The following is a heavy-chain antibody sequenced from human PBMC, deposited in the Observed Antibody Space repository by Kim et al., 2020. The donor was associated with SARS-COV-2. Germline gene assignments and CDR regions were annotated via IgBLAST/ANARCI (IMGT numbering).Heavy chain of an antibody. CDR3: AREAEGSGRTFDP. CDR1: GGTFSSYG. CDR2: IIPIFGTA. D-gene: IGHD3-10*01. V-gene: IGHV1-69*13. Sequence: SVKVSCKASGGTFSSYGISWVRQAPGQGLEWMGGIIPIFGTANYAQKFQGRVTITADESTSTAYMELSSLRSEDTAVYYCAREAEGSGRTFDPWGQGTLVTVSS. J-gene: IGHJ5*02.